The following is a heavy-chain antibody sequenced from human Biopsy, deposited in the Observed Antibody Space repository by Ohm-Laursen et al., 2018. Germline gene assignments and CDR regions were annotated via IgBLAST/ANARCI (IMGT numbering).Heavy chain of an antibody. D-gene: IGHD6-19*01. Sequence: ASVKVSCKASGYSFTSYYMHWVRQAPGQGLEWMGMINPSGSTTSYPQIFQGRVTMTRDTSKSAVYMELSSQRSADTAVYFCARNTGWYGDLYYFDYWGQGTLVTVSS. CDR2: INPSGSTT. CDR1: GYSFTSYY. J-gene: IGHJ4*02. V-gene: IGHV1-46*01. CDR3: ARNTGWYGDLYYFDY.